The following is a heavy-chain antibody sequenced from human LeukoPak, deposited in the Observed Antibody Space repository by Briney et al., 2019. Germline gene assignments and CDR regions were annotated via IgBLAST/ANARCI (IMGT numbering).Heavy chain of an antibody. J-gene: IGHJ5*02. V-gene: IGHV4-4*07. CDR3: ARVGSNPFFQFDP. CDR1: DGSISNYY. Sequence: SETLSLTCTVSDGSISNYYWSWIRQPAGKGVEWIGRIYTSGSTNYNPSLKSRVTMSVDTSKNQFSLKLTSVTAADTAVYYCARVGSNPFFQFDPWGQGTLVTVSS. CDR2: IYTSGST. D-gene: IGHD4-11*01.